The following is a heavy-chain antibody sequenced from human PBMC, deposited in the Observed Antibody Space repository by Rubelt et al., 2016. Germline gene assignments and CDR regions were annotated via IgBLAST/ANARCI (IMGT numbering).Heavy chain of an antibody. D-gene: IGHD3-22*01. CDR1: GGSISSSSYY. CDR3: ACPDYYDSSGTYYYGMDV. CDR2: IYYSGST. Sequence: QLQLQESGPGLVKPSETLSLTCTVSGGSISSSSYYWGWIRQPPGKGLEWIGSIYYSGSTYYNPSRKCRCTISVDTSKTQFSLKLSSLTAADTAVYYCACPDYYDSSGTYYYGMDVWGQGTTVTVSS. V-gene: IGHV4-39*07. J-gene: IGHJ6*02.